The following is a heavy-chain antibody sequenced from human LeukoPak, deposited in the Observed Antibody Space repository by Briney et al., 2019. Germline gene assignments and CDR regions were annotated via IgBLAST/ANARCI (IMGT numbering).Heavy chain of an antibody. Sequence: ASVKVSCKASGYTFMNYYIHWVRQAPGQGLEWMGWINPKSGDTKYGQKFQGSLTMTRDTSISTASMELSRLTSDDTAVYFCARGQYYGDITFPLHYWGQGTLVTVSS. CDR2: INPKSGDT. V-gene: IGHV1-2*02. D-gene: IGHD4-17*01. CDR3: ARGQYYGDITFPLHY. J-gene: IGHJ4*02. CDR1: GYTFMNYY.